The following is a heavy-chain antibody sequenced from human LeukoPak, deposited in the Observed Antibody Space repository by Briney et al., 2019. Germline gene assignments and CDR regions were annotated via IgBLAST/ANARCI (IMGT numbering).Heavy chain of an antibody. CDR2: IDGGGGRT. CDR1: GFTFSSYA. Sequence: GGSLRLSCAASGFTFSSYAMSWVRQALGVGLEWVSAIDGGGGRTWHADSVRGRFTISRDNSKNTLFMQMNSLRAEDTAVYYCAKDFYDSSGSRYDYWGQGTLVTVSS. V-gene: IGHV3-23*01. J-gene: IGHJ4*02. CDR3: AKDFYDSSGSRYDY. D-gene: IGHD3-22*01.